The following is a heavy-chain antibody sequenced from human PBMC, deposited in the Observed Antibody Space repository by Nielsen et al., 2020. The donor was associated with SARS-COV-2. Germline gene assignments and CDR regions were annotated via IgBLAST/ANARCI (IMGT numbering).Heavy chain of an antibody. CDR1: GGSVSSNDW. D-gene: IGHD2-2*01. J-gene: IGHJ6*03. CDR3: ARGDLVVVPSPILGLGPFFYYFYLDV. CDR2: VSHSGSI. Sequence: SETLSLTSAVSGGSVSSNDWWTWVRQSPGKGLEWIGEVSHSGSINYNPSLKSRVTLSMDKSKRQFSLRLTSVSAADRAVYFCARGDLVVVPSPILGLGPFFYYFYLDVWGKGTTVIVSS. V-gene: IGHV4-4*02.